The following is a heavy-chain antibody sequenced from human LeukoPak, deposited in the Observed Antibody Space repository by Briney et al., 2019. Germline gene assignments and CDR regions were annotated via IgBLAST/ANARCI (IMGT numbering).Heavy chain of an antibody. CDR1: GYTFTGYY. Sequence: PSASVKVSCKASGYTFTGYYMHWVRQAPGQGLEWMGWINPNSGGTNYAQKFQGRVTMTRDTSISTAYMELSRLRSDDTAVYYCARDGDQLLKLGFFDPWGQGTPVTVSS. D-gene: IGHD2-2*01. V-gene: IGHV1-2*02. CDR2: INPNSGGT. CDR3: ARDGDQLLKLGFFDP. J-gene: IGHJ5*02.